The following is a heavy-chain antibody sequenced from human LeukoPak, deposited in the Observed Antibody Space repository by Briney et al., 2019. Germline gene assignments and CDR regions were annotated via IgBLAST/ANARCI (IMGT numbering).Heavy chain of an antibody. V-gene: IGHV3-33*01. CDR2: MWYDGSNK. CDR3: ARDLTPGIAVAGQNWFDP. J-gene: IGHJ5*02. D-gene: IGHD6-19*01. Sequence: GGSLSLSCAASGFTFSSNGLHWVRKPQAKGLGWVAVMWYDGSNKYYADSVKGRFTISRDNSKNTLYLQMNSLRAEDTAVYYCARDLTPGIAVAGQNWFDPWGQGTLVTVSS. CDR1: GFTFSSNG.